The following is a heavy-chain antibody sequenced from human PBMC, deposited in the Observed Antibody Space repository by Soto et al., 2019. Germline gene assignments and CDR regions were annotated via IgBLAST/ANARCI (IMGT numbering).Heavy chain of an antibody. Sequence: GGSLRLSCAASGFTFSSYGMHWVRQAPGKGLEWVAVISYDGSNKYYADSVKGRFTISRDNSKNTLYLQMNSLRAEDTAVYYCAKARLGSGSLQKYGMDVWGQGTTVTVSS. J-gene: IGHJ6*02. CDR3: AKARLGSGSLQKYGMDV. D-gene: IGHD3-22*01. CDR1: GFTFSSYG. V-gene: IGHV3-30*18. CDR2: ISYDGSNK.